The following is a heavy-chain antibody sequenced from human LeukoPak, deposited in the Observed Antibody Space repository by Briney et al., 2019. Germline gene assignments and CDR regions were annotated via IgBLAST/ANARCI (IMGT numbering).Heavy chain of an antibody. D-gene: IGHD2-2*01. CDR3: GRTPWEYQQHYSTDV. V-gene: IGHV3-7*01. J-gene: IGHJ6*03. Sequence: PGGSLRLSCAASGFTLSSYWMGWVRHAPRKRLERVANIKQDGSEKHYVDSVKGRFTISRDNAKNSLYLQMNSLRAEDTAVYYCGRTPWEYQQHYSTDVWGKRAPGTVSS. CDR1: GFTLSSYW. CDR2: IKQDGSEK.